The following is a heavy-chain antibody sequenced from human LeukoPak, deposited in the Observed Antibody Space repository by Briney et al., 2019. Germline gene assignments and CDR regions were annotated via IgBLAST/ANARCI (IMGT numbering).Heavy chain of an antibody. CDR3: AKVVGWFDP. D-gene: IGHD2-2*01. V-gene: IGHV3-30-3*01. J-gene: IGHJ5*02. CDR2: ISYDGSNK. Sequence: GSLRLSCAASGFTFSSYAMHWVRQAPGKGLEWVAVISYDGSNKYYADSVKGRFTISRDNSKNTLYLQMNSLRAEDTAVYYCAKVVGWFDPWGQGTLVTVSS. CDR1: GFTFSSYA.